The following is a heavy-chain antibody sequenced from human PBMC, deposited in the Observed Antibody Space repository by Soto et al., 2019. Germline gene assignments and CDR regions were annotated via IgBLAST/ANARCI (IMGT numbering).Heavy chain of an antibody. J-gene: IGHJ4*02. CDR2: IIPIFGTA. CDR3: ARVGWGSGWYYFDY. Sequence: QVQLVQSGAEVKKPGSSVKVSCKASGGTFSSYAISWVRQAPGQGLEWMEGIIPIFGTANYAQKFQGRVTITADESTSTAYMELSSLRSEDTAVYYCARVGWGSGWYYFDYWGQGTLVTVSS. CDR1: GGTFSSYA. D-gene: IGHD6-19*01. V-gene: IGHV1-69*01.